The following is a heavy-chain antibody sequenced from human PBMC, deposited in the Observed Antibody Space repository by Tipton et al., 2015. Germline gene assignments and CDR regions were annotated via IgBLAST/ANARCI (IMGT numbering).Heavy chain of an antibody. CDR2: VSQSGGA. CDR3: ARSSSGPPFGLLAL. D-gene: IGHD3/OR15-3a*01. CDR1: GASFSAFY. Sequence: TLSLTCEVNGASFSAFYWTWLRQSPGKGLEWIGEVSQSGGANYNPSLRGRVAISMDTSKTRFSLSLTSLTVADSAIYFCARSSSGPPFGLLALWGQGTQVTVPS. V-gene: IGHV4-34*01. J-gene: IGHJ5*02.